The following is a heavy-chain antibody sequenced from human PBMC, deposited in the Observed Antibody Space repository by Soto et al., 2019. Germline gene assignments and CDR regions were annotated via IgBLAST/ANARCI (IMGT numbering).Heavy chain of an antibody. CDR1: GGNPSNSA. Sequence: QVHLLLPSGAEVKKPGSSVKVACKASGGNPSNSAISWVRQAPGQGLEWMGGIIPVFGIISHAQNFQGRVTITADESTSTAYMDLSSLRSEGTAVYFCSGGRIVVAGSSAYYSMDVWGQGTTVTVSS. D-gene: IGHD6-19*01. V-gene: IGHV1-69*01. CDR2: IIPVFGII. J-gene: IGHJ6*02. CDR3: SGGRIVVAGSSAYYSMDV.